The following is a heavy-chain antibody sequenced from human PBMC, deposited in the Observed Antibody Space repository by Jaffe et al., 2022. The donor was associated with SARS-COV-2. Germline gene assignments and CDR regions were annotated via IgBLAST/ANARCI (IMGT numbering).Heavy chain of an antibody. V-gene: IGHV3-13*01. J-gene: IGHJ6*03. CDR1: GFTLSSYD. CDR2: IGKAGNT. D-gene: IGHD4-17*01. Sequence: EVQLVESGGGLVQPGGSLRLSCATSGFTLSSYDMHWVRQVTGKGLEWVSVIGKAGNTYYSDSARGRFTVSRENAKNSLYLQLNSLRAGDTAIYYCARGTTDSFYYMDVWGKGTAVTVSS. CDR3: ARGTTDSFYYMDV.